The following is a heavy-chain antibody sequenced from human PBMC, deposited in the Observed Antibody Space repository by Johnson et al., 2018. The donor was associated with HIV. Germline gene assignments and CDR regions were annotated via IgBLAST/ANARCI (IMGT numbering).Heavy chain of an antibody. J-gene: IGHJ3*02. V-gene: IGHV3-23*01. D-gene: IGHD6-19*01. CDR2: ISGSGGST. CDR1: GFTFSSYA. CDR3: ARVRRSGWYDNDAFDI. Sequence: EVLLLESGGGLVQPGGSLRLSCAASGFTFSSYAMSWVRQAPGKGLEWVSAISGSGGSTYYADSVKGRFTISRDNSKNTLYLQMNSLRAEDTAVYYCARVRRSGWYDNDAFDIWGQGTMVTVSS.